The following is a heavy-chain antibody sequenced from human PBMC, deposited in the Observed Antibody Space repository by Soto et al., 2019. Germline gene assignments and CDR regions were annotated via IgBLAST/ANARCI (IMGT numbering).Heavy chain of an antibody. V-gene: IGHV1-18*04. J-gene: IGHJ5*02. Sequence: SLKVALNASCYTFTSYGSSSVRQAPGQGLEWMGWISAYNGNTNYAQKLQGRVTMTTDTSTSTAYMELRRLSSEDTAVYYCARGADSSGYYVFSSNLFDPWGQGTLVTVSA. D-gene: IGHD3-22*01. CDR3: ARGADSSGYYVFSSNLFDP. CDR1: CYTFTSYG. CDR2: ISAYNGNT.